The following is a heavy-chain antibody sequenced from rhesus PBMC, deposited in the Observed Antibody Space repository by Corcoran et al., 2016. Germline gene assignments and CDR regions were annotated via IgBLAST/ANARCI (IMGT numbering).Heavy chain of an antibody. CDR1: GYTFTDYS. CDR3: AREGFDY. J-gene: IGHJ4*01. V-gene: IGHV1S2*01. Sequence: QVQLVPSGAVVKQPGSSVKVSFKESGYTFTDYSMPWVRQAPRQRLEWRGGINHYNGNTQYTQKFQSRVTMTRDTSTSTAYMELSSLISEDTAVYYCAREGFDYWGQGVLDTVSS. CDR2: INHYNGNT.